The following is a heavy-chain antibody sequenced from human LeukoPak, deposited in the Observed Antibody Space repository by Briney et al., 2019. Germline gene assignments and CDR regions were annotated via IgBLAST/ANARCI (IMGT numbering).Heavy chain of an antibody. CDR3: ARGLSYDILTGYSLRWFDP. V-gene: IGHV4-59*01. D-gene: IGHD3-9*01. Sequence: SETLSLTCTVSGGSISSYYWSWIRQPPGKGLEWIGYIYYSGSTNYNPSLKSRVTISVDTSKNQFSLKLSSVTAADTAVYYCARGLSYDILTGYSLRWFDPWGQGTLVTVSS. J-gene: IGHJ5*02. CDR2: IYYSGST. CDR1: GGSISSYY.